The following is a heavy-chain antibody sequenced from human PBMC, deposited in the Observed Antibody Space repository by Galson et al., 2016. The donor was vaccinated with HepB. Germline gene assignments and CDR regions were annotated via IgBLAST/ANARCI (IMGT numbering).Heavy chain of an antibody. CDR1: GASVTTGNYR. CDR3: AASVPDFGDYVSFDF. J-gene: IGHJ4*02. Sequence: SETLSLTCTVSGASVTTGNYRWSWIRRPPGKSLEWLGYIYYIGNTKYNPSAESRVTMLRDTSKNQFSLRLTSVTAADTAVYYCAASVPDFGDYVSFDFWGRGTLVTVSS. D-gene: IGHD4-17*01. CDR2: IYYIGNT. V-gene: IGHV4-61*01.